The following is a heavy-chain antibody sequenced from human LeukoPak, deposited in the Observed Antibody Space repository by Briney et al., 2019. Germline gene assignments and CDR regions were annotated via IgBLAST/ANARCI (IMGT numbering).Heavy chain of an antibody. D-gene: IGHD3-3*01. CDR3: ARGRRTARFLEWSQRNWFDP. CDR1: GVSFSGYY. V-gene: IGHV4-34*01. CDR2: INHSGST. Sequence: SETLSLTCAVYGVSFSGYYWSWLRQPPGKGLEWIGEINHSGSTNYNPSLKSRVTISVDTSKNQFSLKLSSVTAADTAVYYCARGRRTARFLEWSQRNWFDPWGQGTLVTVSS. J-gene: IGHJ5*02.